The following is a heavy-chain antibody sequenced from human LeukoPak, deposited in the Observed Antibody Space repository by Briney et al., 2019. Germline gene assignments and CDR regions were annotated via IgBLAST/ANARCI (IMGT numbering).Heavy chain of an antibody. CDR1: GYTFTNYG. CDR2: ISPYNGNT. J-gene: IGHJ4*02. CDR3: TRTVLDCKNGVCYDY. D-gene: IGHD2-8*01. Sequence: ASVKVSCKTSGYTFTNYGISWVRQAPGQGLEWMGWISPYNGNTIYAQKLQGRVTVTTDTSTSTAYMEPRSLRSDDTAVYYCTRTVLDCKNGVCYDYWGQGTLVTVSS. V-gene: IGHV1-18*01.